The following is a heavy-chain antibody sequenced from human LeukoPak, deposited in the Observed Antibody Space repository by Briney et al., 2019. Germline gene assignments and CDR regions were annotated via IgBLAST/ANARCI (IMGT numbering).Heavy chain of an antibody. Sequence: GGSLILSCAASGFTFSNYGMNWVRQAPGKGLEWVSSISSSSSYIYYADSVKGRFTISRDNAKNSLYLQMNSLRAEDTAVYYCARDDPARNWGQGTLVTVFS. V-gene: IGHV3-21*01. CDR3: ARDDPARN. CDR1: GFTFSNYG. J-gene: IGHJ4*02. CDR2: ISSSSSYI. D-gene: IGHD6-6*01.